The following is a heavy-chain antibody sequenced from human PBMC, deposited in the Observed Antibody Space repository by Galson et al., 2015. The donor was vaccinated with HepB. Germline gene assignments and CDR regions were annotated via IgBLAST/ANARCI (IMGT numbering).Heavy chain of an antibody. J-gene: IGHJ4*02. CDR3: AKDYGDYAFDY. CDR1: GFTFSTYA. D-gene: IGHD4-17*01. CDR2: ISVSGKNT. V-gene: IGHV3-23*01. Sequence: SLRLSCAASGFTFSTYAMSWVRQAPGKGLKWASAISVSGKNTYYADSVKGRFTISRDNSKNTLYLQLNSLRAEDTAIYYCAKDYGDYAFDYWGQGTLVTVSS.